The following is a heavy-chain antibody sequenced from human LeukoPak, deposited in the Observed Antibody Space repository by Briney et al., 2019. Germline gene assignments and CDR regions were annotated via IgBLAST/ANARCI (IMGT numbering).Heavy chain of an antibody. D-gene: IGHD2-21*02. Sequence: QPGGSLRLSCAASGFTFSSYGMHWVRQAPGKGLEWVAVIWYDGSNKYYADSVKGRFTISRDNSRNTLYLQMNSLRTDDTAVYYCARESPACGEDCYFDYWGQGTLVTVSS. CDR2: IWYDGSNK. CDR3: ARESPACGEDCYFDY. J-gene: IGHJ4*02. V-gene: IGHV3-30*19. CDR1: GFTFSSYG.